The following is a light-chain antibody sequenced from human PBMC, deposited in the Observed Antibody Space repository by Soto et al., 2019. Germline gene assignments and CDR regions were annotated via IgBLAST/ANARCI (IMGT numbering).Light chain of an antibody. CDR1: SSDVGGYNY. J-gene: IGLJ2*01. CDR3: SSYTTSSTLI. CDR2: DVS. V-gene: IGLV2-14*01. Sequence: QSALTQPASVSGSPGQSITISCSRTSSDVGGYNYVSWYQQHLGKAPKLMVYDVSNRPSGVSNRFSGSKSGNTASLTISGLQAEDEADYYCSSYTTSSTLIFGGGTKLTVL.